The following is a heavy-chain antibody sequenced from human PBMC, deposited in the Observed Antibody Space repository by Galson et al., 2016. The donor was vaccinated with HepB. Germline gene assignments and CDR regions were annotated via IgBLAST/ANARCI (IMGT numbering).Heavy chain of an antibody. J-gene: IGHJ4*02. CDR3: AAGYTGFGLLGDYFDF. CDR2: ISSSSSTI. D-gene: IGHD5-12*01. V-gene: IGHV3-48*04. Sequence: SLRLSCAASGFTFSSYSINWVRQAPGKGLEWVSYISSSSSTIYYADSVKGRFTISRDNAKKSLFVQMNSLRAEDTAVYYCAAGYTGFGLLGDYFDFWGQGTLVTVSS. CDR1: GFTFSSYS.